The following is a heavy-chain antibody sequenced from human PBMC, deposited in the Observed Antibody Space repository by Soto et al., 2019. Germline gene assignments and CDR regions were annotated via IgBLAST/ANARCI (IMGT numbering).Heavy chain of an antibody. J-gene: IGHJ6*03. D-gene: IGHD4-17*01. CDR3: ARGVYTVTNYLDV. V-gene: IGHV3-21*01. CDR2: ISSSSYI. Sequence: GGSLRLSCAASGFTFSSYSMNWVRQAPGKGLEWVSSISSSSYIYYADSVKGRFTISRDNAKNSLYLQMNSLRAEDTAVYYCARGVYTVTNYLDVWGKGTTVTVSS. CDR1: GFTFSSYS.